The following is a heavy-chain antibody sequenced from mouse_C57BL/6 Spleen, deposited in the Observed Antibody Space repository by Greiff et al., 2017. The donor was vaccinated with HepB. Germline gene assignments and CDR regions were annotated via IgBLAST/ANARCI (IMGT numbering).Heavy chain of an antibody. V-gene: IGHV5-12*01. Sequence: EVQLVESGGGLVQPGGSLKLSCAASGFTFSDYYMYWVRQTPEKRLEWVAYISNGGGSTYYPDTVKGRFTISRDNAKNTLYLQMSRLKSEDTAMYYGARPRDDGYYDWYFDVWGTGTTVTVSS. CDR1: GFTFSDYY. CDR2: ISNGGGST. CDR3: ARPRDDGYYDWYFDV. J-gene: IGHJ1*03. D-gene: IGHD2-3*01.